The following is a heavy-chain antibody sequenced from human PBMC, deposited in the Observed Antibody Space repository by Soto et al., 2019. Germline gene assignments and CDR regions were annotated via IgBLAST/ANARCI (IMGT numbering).Heavy chain of an antibody. Sequence: GGSLRLSCAASGFTFSSYSMNWVRQAPGKGLEWVSSISSSSSYIYYADSVKGRFTISRDNAKNSLYLQMNSLRAEDAAVYYCARDLYCSSTSCYFSGMDVWGQGTTVTVSS. CDR2: ISSSSSYI. CDR3: ARDLYCSSTSCYFSGMDV. J-gene: IGHJ6*02. V-gene: IGHV3-21*01. CDR1: GFTFSSYS. D-gene: IGHD2-2*01.